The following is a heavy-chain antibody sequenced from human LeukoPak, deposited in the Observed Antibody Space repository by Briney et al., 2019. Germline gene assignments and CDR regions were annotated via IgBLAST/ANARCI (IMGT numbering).Heavy chain of an antibody. CDR3: AKDSWEQGDHLDY. D-gene: IGHD1-26*01. CDR1: GFTFDDYA. J-gene: IGHJ4*02. V-gene: IGHV3-9*01. CDR2: ISWNSGSI. Sequence: GRSLRLSCAASGFTFDDYAMHWVRQAPGKGLEWVSGISWNSGSIGYADSVKGRFTISRDNAKNSLYLQMNSLRAEDTALYCCAKDSWEQGDHLDYWGQGTLVTVSS.